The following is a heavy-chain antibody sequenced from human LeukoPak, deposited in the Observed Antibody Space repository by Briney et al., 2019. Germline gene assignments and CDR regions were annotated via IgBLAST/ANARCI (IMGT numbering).Heavy chain of an antibody. CDR1: GYTFTGYY. J-gene: IGHJ3*02. CDR2: INPGSGGT. CDR3: ARWYHVNALDI. Sequence: ASVKVSCKASGYTFTGYYIRWVRHAPGQGLEWMGWINPGSGGTNYAEKFQGRVIMTRDTSITTAYMEVDSLRSDDTAAYYCARWYHVNALDIWGQGTLVTVSS. V-gene: IGHV1-2*02. D-gene: IGHD2-2*01.